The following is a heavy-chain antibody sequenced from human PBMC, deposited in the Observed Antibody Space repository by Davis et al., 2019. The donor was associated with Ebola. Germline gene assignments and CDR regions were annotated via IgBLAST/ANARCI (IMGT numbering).Heavy chain of an antibody. CDR1: GFTFSSYW. V-gene: IGHV3-7*01. CDR3: ARERWLRGYYFDY. J-gene: IGHJ4*02. D-gene: IGHD5-12*01. Sequence: LSLTCAASGFTFSSYWMSWVRQAPGKGLEWVANIKQDGSEKYYVDSVKGRFTISRDNAKNSLYLQMNSLRAEDTAVYYCARERWLRGYYFDYWGQGTLVTVSS. CDR2: IKQDGSEK.